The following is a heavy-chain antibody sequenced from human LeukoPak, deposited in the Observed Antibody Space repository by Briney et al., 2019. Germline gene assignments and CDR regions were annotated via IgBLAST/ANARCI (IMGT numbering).Heavy chain of an antibody. Sequence: ASVKVSRKASGYTFTSYYMHWVRQAPGQGLEWMGRINPNSGGTNYAQKFQGRVTMTRDTSISTAYMELSRLRSDDTAVYYCARLRGSYEKYDYWGQGTLVTVSS. CDR1: GYTFTSYY. V-gene: IGHV1-2*06. CDR2: INPNSGGT. D-gene: IGHD1-26*01. J-gene: IGHJ4*02. CDR3: ARLRGSYEKYDY.